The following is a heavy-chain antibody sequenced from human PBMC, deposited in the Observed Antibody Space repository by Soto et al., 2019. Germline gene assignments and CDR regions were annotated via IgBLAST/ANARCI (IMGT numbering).Heavy chain of an antibody. J-gene: IGHJ4*02. D-gene: IGHD2-2*01. Sequence: VASVKVSCKASGGTFSSYAISWVRQAPGQGLEWMGGIIPIFGTANYAQKFQGRVTITADESTSTAYMELSSLRSEDTAVYYCAREGEGYCSSTSCRAFDYWGQGTLVTVSS. V-gene: IGHV1-69*13. CDR1: GGTFSSYA. CDR3: AREGEGYCSSTSCRAFDY. CDR2: IIPIFGTA.